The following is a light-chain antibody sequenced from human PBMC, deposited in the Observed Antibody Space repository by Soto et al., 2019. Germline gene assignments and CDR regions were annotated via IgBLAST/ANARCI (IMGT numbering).Light chain of an antibody. Sequence: EIVLTQSPGTLSLSPGERATLSCRASQSVSSNYLAWYHHKPGQAPSLLIYGASSRATGIPDRFSGSGSGTDFTLTINRLGPEDFAVYYCQQYGSAPWTFGQGTKVEVK. J-gene: IGKJ1*01. CDR2: GAS. CDR1: QSVSSNY. V-gene: IGKV3-20*01. CDR3: QQYGSAPWT.